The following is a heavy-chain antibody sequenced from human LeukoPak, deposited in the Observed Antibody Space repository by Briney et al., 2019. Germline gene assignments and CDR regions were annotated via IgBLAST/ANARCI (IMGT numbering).Heavy chain of an antibody. CDR1: GYTFTSYD. V-gene: IGHV1-8*03. CDR2: MNPNSGNT. CDR3: ARCRGYSLTL. J-gene: IGHJ4*02. Sequence: ASVKVSCKASGYTFTSYDINWVRQATGQGLEWTGWMNPNSGNTGYAQKFQGRVTITRNTSISTACMELSSLRSEDTAVYYCARCRGYSLTLWGQATLVTVSS. D-gene: IGHD4-11*01.